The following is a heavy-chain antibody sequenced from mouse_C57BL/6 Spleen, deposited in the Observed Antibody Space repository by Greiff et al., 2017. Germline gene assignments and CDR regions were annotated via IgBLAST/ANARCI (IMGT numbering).Heavy chain of an antibody. Sequence: VQLQQPGAELVKPGASVKLSCKASGYTFTSYWMQWVKQRPGQGLEWIGEIDPSDSYTNYNQKFKGKATLTVDTSSSTAYMQLSSLTSEDSAVYYCARDSHYYGSSPDYWGQGTTLTVSS. D-gene: IGHD1-1*01. CDR1: GYTFTSYW. V-gene: IGHV1-50*01. J-gene: IGHJ2*01. CDR2: IDPSDSYT. CDR3: ARDSHYYGSSPDY.